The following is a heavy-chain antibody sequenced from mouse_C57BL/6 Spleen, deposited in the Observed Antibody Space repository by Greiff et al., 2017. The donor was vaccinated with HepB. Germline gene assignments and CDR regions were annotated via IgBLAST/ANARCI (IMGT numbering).Heavy chain of an antibody. CDR3: ARSRVATVVALDY. V-gene: IGHV1-72*01. CDR2: IDPNSGGT. D-gene: IGHD1-1*01. CDR1: GYTFTSYW. J-gene: IGHJ2*01. Sequence: QVQLQQPGAELVKPGASVKLSCKASGYTFTSYWMHWVKQRPGRGLEWIGRIDPNSGGTKYNEKFKGKATLTVDKPSSTPYMQLSSLTSEDSAVYYCARSRVATVVALDYWGQGTTLTVSS.